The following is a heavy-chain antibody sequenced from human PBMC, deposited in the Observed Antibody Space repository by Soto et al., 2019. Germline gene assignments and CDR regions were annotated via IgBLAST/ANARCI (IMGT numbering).Heavy chain of an antibody. V-gene: IGHV3-23*01. CDR1: GFTFSTYA. CDR2: ISGSGGST. J-gene: IGHJ5*02. D-gene: IGHD6-13*01. Sequence: PGGSLRLSCAASGFTFSTYAMRWVRQAPGKGLEWVSAISGSGGSTYYADSVKGRFTISRDNSKNTLYLQMNSLRAEDTAVYYCAKAGAYRSSWYFLWFDPWGQGTLVTVSS. CDR3: AKAGAYRSSWYFLWFDP.